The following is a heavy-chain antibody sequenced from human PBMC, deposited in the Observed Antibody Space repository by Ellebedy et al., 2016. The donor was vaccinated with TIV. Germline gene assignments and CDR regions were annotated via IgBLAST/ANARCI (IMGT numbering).Heavy chain of an antibody. J-gene: IGHJ4*02. CDR3: ARGMRYSSGWYYFDY. CDR1: GFTVSTNY. V-gene: IGHV3-53*05. Sequence: GESLKISCAASGFTVSTNYMSWVRQAPGKGLEWVSVIYSGGSPYYADSVKGRFTISRDNSKNTLYLQMNSLRAEDTAVYYCARGMRYSSGWYYFDYWGQGTLVTVSS. D-gene: IGHD6-19*01. CDR2: IYSGGSP.